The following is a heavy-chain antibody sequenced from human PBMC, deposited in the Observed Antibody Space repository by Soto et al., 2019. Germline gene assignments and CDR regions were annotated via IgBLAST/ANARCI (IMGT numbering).Heavy chain of an antibody. CDR1: GFTFSSYG. D-gene: IGHD2-8*01. CDR2: IWYDGSNK. CDR3: ARDRSPWVNIVLMVYAIPILGTE. Sequence: PGGSLRLSCAASGFTFSSYGMHWVRQAPGKGLEWVAVIWYDGSNKYYADSVKGRFTISRDNSKSTLYLQMNSLRAEDTAVYYCARDRSPWVNIVLMVYAIPILGTEWGQGTLVTVSS. V-gene: IGHV3-33*01. J-gene: IGHJ4*02.